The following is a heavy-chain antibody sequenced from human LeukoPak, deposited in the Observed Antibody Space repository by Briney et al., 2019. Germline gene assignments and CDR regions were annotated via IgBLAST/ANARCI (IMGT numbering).Heavy chain of an antibody. Sequence: SETLSLTCAVYGGSFSGYYWSWIRQPPGKGLEWIGEINHSGSTNYNPSLKSRVTISVDTSKNQFSLKLSSVTAADTAVYYCARGSTRYYDFWSGYSNYFDYWGQGTLVTVSS. D-gene: IGHD3-3*01. CDR2: INHSGST. CDR1: GGSFSGYY. J-gene: IGHJ4*02. CDR3: ARGSTRYYDFWSGYSNYFDY. V-gene: IGHV4-34*01.